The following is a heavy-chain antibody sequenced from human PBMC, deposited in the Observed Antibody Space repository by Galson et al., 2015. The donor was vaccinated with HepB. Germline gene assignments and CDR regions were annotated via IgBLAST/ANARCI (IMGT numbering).Heavy chain of an antibody. CDR3: ARGPRLYSSSRNYYYYGMDV. J-gene: IGHJ6*02. CDR2: IIPIFGTA. CDR1: GGTFSSYA. Sequence: SVKVSCKASGGTFSSYAISWVRQAPGQGLEWMGGIIPIFGTANYAQKFQGRVTITADESTSTAYMELSSLRSEDTAVYYCARGPRLYSSSRNYYYYGMDVWGQGTTVTVSS. V-gene: IGHV1-69*13. D-gene: IGHD6-6*01.